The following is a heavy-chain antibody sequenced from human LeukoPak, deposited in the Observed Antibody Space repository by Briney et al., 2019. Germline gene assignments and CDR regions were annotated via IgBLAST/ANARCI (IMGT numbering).Heavy chain of an antibody. Sequence: ASVTVSCTASGYTFTSYAMNWVRQAPGQGLEWMGWINTNTGNPAYAQGFTGRFVFSLDTSVSTAYLQINSLKAEDTAVYYCARESSGWYSGYWGQGTLVTVSS. D-gene: IGHD6-19*01. CDR2: INTNTGNP. J-gene: IGHJ4*02. V-gene: IGHV7-4-1*02. CDR1: GYTFTSYA. CDR3: ARESSGWYSGY.